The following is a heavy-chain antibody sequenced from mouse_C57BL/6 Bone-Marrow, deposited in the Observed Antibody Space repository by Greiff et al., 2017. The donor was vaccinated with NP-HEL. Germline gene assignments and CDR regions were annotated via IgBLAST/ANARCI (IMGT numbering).Heavy chain of an antibody. Sequence: EVQLVESGAELVRPGASVKLSCTASGFNIKDYYMHWVKQRPEQCLEWIGRIDPEDGDTEYAPKFQGTATMTADTSSNTAYLRLSRLTSEDAAVYDCTTQTAQAGWFADWGQGTLVTVSA. CDR2: IDPEDGDT. J-gene: IGHJ3*01. V-gene: IGHV14-1*01. CDR3: TTQTAQAGWFAD. CDR1: GFNIKDYY. D-gene: IGHD3-2*02.